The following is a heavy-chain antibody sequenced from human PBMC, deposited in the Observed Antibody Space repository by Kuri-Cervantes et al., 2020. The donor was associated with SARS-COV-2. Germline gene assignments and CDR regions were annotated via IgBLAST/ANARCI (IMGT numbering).Heavy chain of an antibody. CDR2: ISYDGSNK. CDR1: GFTFSSYS. D-gene: IGHD4-11*01. V-gene: IGHV3-30*18. J-gene: IGHJ6*03. CDR3: AKEKVTVTTYYYYMDV. Sequence: GESLKISCAASGFTFSSYSMNWVRQAPGKGLEWVAVISYDGSNKYYADSVKGRFTISRDNSKNTLYLQMNSLRAEDTAVYYCAKEKVTVTTYYYYMDVWGKGTTVTVSS.